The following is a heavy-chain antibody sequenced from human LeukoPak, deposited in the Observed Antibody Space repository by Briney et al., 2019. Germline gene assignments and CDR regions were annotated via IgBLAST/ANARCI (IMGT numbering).Heavy chain of an antibody. CDR2: IYHSGST. V-gene: IGHV4-38-2*02. D-gene: IGHD3-9*01. J-gene: IGHJ4*02. Sequence: PSETLSLTCTVSGYSTSSGYYWGWIRQPPGKGLEWIGSIYHSGSTYYNPSLKSRVTISVDTSKNQFSLKLSSVTAADTAVYYCARDNYDILTGTHSDYWGQGTLVTVSS. CDR3: ARDNYDILTGTHSDY. CDR1: GYSTSSGYY.